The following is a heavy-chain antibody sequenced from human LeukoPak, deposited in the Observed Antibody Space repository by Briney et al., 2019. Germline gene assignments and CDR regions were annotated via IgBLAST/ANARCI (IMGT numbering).Heavy chain of an antibody. D-gene: IGHD3-10*01. V-gene: IGHV1-2*06. CDR3: AREGGYGSGSYYRLDTFDV. CDR1: GYTFAGYH. CDR2: IDPNSGGT. Sequence: GASVTVSCTASGYTFAGYHMHWVRQAPGQGLEWMGRIDPNSGGTNFAQKFQGRVTVTRDTSISTAYMEMSGLRSDDTAVYFCAREGGYGSGSYYRLDTFDVWGQGTMVIVSS. J-gene: IGHJ3*01.